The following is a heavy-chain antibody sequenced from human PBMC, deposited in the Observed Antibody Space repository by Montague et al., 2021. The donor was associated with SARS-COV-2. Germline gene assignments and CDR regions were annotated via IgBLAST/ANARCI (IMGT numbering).Heavy chain of an antibody. J-gene: IGHJ4*02. CDR1: GFTFSSYG. V-gene: IGHV3-33*01. D-gene: IGHD4-11*01. CDR3: ARGRQSLYSNYFGGVSPYYFDY. Sequence: SLRLSCAASGFTFSSYGMHWVRQAPGKGLEWVAVIWYDGSNKYYADSVKGRFTISRDNSKNTLYLRMNSLRAKDTAVYYCARGRQSLYSNYFGGVSPYYFDYWGQGTLVTVSS. CDR2: IWYDGSNK.